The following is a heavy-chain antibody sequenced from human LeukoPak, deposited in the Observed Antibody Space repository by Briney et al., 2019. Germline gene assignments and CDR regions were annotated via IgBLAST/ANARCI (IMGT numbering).Heavy chain of an antibody. CDR2: INHSGST. CDR1: GVAFSGYS. J-gene: IGHJ6*02. Sequence: PLETLSLSCAVSGVAFSGYSSGWIRHTPGKGLEWIGEINHSGSTNYNPSLKSRVTISVDTSKNQFSLKLSSVTAADTAVYYCARGKQHQYRFGMDVWGQGTTVTVSS. CDR3: ARGKQHQYRFGMDV. D-gene: IGHD6-13*01. V-gene: IGHV4-34*01.